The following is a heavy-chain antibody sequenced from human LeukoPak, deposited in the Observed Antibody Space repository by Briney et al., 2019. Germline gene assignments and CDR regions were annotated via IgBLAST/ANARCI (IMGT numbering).Heavy chain of an antibody. CDR1: GGSISSGRYY. CDR3: ARADDYGLYFDY. Sequence: SETLSLTCTVSGGSISSGRYYWSWIRQPAGKGLEWIGRIYTSGSTQYNPSLKSRVTISLDTSKNQFSLKLSSVTAVDTAVYYCARADDYGLYFDYWGQGTLVTVSS. CDR2: IYTSGST. V-gene: IGHV4-61*02. J-gene: IGHJ4*02. D-gene: IGHD4-17*01.